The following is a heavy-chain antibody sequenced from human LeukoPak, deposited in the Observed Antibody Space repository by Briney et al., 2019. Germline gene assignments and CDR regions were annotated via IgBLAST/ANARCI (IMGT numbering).Heavy chain of an antibody. D-gene: IGHD3-10*01. CDR3: AKPARGSGIQFGFDS. J-gene: IGHJ4*02. CDR2: XXXXXXXT. CDR1: GFTFSDYA. V-gene: IGHV3-64D*08. Sequence: GGSLRLSCSASGFTFSDYAXXXXXXXXGXXXXXXXXXXXXXXXTXXAXXXXXXXXXXXDXSGNTLYLQMSSLRPEDTAVYYCAKPARGSGIQFGFDSWGQGTLVTVSS.